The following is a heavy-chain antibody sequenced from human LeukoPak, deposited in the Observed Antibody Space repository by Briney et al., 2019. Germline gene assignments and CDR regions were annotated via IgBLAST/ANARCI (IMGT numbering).Heavy chain of an antibody. CDR2: MNPNSGNT. CDR1: GYTLTSYD. J-gene: IGHJ4*02. Sequence: ASVKVSCKASGYTLTSYDINWVRQATGPGLEWMGWMNPNSGNTGYAQKFQGRVTMTRNTSISTAYMELSSLRSEDTAVYYCARAHSLLWFRGRMYYFDYWGQGTLVTVSS. CDR3: ARAHSLLWFRGRMYYFDY. D-gene: IGHD3-10*01. V-gene: IGHV1-8*01.